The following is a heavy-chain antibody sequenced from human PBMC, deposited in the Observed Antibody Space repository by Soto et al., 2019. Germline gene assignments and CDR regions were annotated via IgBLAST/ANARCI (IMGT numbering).Heavy chain of an antibody. V-gene: IGHV3-48*03. J-gene: IGHJ6*02. D-gene: IGHD3-22*01. CDR3: ARGEYYYDSSGFYPTKYYYGMDV. Sequence: QSGGSLRLSCAASGFTFSSYEMNWVRQAPGKGLEWVSYISSSGTSIYYADSVKGRFTISRDNAKNSLYLQMNSLRAEDTAVYYCARGEYYYDSSGFYPTKYYYGMDVWGQGTTVTVSS. CDR1: GFTFSSYE. CDR2: ISSSGTSI.